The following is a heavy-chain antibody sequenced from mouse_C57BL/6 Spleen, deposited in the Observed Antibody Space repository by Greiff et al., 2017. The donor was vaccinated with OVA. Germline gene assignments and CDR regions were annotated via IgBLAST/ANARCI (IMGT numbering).Heavy chain of an antibody. J-gene: IGHJ3*01. V-gene: IGHV2-9-1*01. Sequence: QVQLKESGPGLVAPSQSLSITCTVSGFSLTSYAISWVRQPPGKGLEWLGVIWPGGGTNYNSALKSRLSISKDNSNSQVFLKMNSLQTDDTARYYCARKLKENDYDSPWFAYWGQGTLVTVSA. CDR2: IWPGGGT. CDR3: ARKLKENDYDSPWFAY. D-gene: IGHD2-4*01. CDR1: GFSLTSYA.